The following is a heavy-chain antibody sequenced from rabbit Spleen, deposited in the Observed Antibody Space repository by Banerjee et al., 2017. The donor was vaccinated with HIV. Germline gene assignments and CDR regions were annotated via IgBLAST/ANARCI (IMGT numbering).Heavy chain of an antibody. J-gene: IGHJ3*01. CDR2: LWANTGKI. CDR3: ARGDNGGGDLTL. V-gene: IGHV1S43*01. CDR1: GFDFSSYY. D-gene: IGHD2-1*01. Sequence: QQQLVESGGGLVQPGGTLTLTCKASGFDFSSYYMTWVRQAPGKGLEWIGFLWANTGKIYYASWAKGRFSISRSTSLNTVTLQMTSLTAADTATYFCARGDNGGGDLTLWGQGTLVTVS.